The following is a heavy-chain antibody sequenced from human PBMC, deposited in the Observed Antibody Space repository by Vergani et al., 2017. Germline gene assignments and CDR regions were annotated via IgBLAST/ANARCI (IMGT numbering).Heavy chain of an antibody. CDR1: GFTFSSYA. CDR3: VKDLGDSSGEDAFDI. D-gene: IGHD3-22*01. CDR2: ISSNGGST. J-gene: IGHJ3*02. V-gene: IGHV3-64D*06. Sequence: EVQLVESGGGVVQPGRSLRLSCAASGFTFSSYAMHWVRQAPGKGLEYVSAISSNGGSTYYADSVKGRFTISRDNSKNTLYLQMSSLRAEDTAVYYCVKDLGDSSGEDAFDIWGQGTMVTVSS.